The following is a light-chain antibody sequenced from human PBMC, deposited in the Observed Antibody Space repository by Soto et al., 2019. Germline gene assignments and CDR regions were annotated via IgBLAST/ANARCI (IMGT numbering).Light chain of an antibody. Sequence: IQMTQSPSTLSASVGDRVTITCRASQNINAWLAWYQQKPGKAPKLLISDASSLESGVPSRFSGSGSGTEFTLTISGLQPDDFATYYCLLDFGYFWAFGQGTKVDIK. CDR1: QNINAW. CDR2: DAS. J-gene: IGKJ1*01. V-gene: IGKV1-5*01. CDR3: LLDFGYFWA.